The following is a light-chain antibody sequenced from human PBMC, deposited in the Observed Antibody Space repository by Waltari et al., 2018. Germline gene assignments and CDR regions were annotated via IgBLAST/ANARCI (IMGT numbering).Light chain of an antibody. CDR2: WAS. Sequence: IVMTQSPDPLTVSLGSRATINCKSSQNLLYSPINKNSLAWYQLKPGQPPRLLIHWASSRESGVPDRFSGSGSGTDFTLTITSLRAEDVAIYYCQQYYSNPVSFGGGTRLEI. CDR1: QNLLYSPINKNS. V-gene: IGKV4-1*01. CDR3: QQYYSNPVS. J-gene: IGKJ4*01.